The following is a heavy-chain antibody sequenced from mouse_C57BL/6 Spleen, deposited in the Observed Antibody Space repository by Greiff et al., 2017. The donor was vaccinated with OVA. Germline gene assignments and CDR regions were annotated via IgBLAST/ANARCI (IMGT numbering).Heavy chain of an antibody. CDR3: ARRGITTVVATWGWYFDV. V-gene: IGHV1-53*01. J-gene: IGHJ1*03. CDR2: INPSNGGT. CDR1: GYTFTSYW. Sequence: QVQLRQPGTELVKPGASVKLSCKASGYTFTSYWMHWVKQRPGQGLEWIGNINPSNGGTDYNEKFKSKATLTVDKSSSTAYMQLSSLTSEDSAVYYCARRGITTVVATWGWYFDVWGTGTTVTVSS. D-gene: IGHD1-1*01.